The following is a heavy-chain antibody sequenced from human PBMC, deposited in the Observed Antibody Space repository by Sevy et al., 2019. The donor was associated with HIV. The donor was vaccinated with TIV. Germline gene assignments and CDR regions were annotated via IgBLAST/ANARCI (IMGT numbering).Heavy chain of an antibody. V-gene: IGHV1-18*01. CDR3: ASGTSGDYESVYNY. J-gene: IGHJ4*02. CDR2: ISAYNGNT. D-gene: IGHD4-17*01. Sequence: ASVKVSCKASGYTFTSYGISWVRQATGQGLEWMGWISAYNGNTNYAQKLQGRVTMTTDTSTSTAYMELRSLRSDDTAVYYCASGTSGDYESVYNYWGQGTLVTVSS. CDR1: GYTFTSYG.